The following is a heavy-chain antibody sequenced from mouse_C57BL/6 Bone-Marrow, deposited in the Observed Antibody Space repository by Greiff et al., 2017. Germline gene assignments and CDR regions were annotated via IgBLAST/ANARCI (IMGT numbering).Heavy chain of an antibody. J-gene: IGHJ2*01. Sequence: QVQLKQSGPELVTPGASVKISCTASGYTFTDYYLNWVKQRPGQGLEWIGWISPGSGNPKYNATFKGKATLTVDTSSSTAYMQLSSLTSEDSAIYFCSRPGYGGQGTTRTVSS. CDR1: GYTFTDYY. CDR3: SRPGY. CDR2: ISPGSGNP. V-gene: IGHV1-84*01.